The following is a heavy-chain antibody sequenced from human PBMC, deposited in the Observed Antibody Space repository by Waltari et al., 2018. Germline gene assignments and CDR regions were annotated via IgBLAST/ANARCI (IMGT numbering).Heavy chain of an antibody. CDR2: IKYSGTT. CDR3: ARTHIRSFGALTVPTSIDS. D-gene: IGHD3-3*01. CDR1: GGSFTGYY. V-gene: IGHV4-34*01. Sequence: QVELQQWGAGLLKPSETLSITCAVYGGSFTGYYWTWIRQFPGKGLEYIGEIKYSGTTNYNPSLRSRVAISADPSKNQFSLKLSSVTAADTAAYYCARTHIRSFGALTVPTSIDSWGHGIWVTVSS. J-gene: IGHJ5*01.